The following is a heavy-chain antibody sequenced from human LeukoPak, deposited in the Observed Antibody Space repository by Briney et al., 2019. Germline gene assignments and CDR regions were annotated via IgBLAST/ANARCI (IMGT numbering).Heavy chain of an antibody. CDR2: INPSGGST. CDR3: ARDGTDRYYYDSSGYYWVDY. CDR1: GYTFTSYY. V-gene: IGHV1-46*01. D-gene: IGHD3-22*01. J-gene: IGHJ4*02. Sequence: ASVKVSCKASGYTFTSYYMHWVRQAPGQGLEWMGIINPSGGSTSYAQKFQGRVTMTRDTSTSTVYMELSSLGSEDTAVYYCARDGTDRYYYDSSGYYWVDYWGQGTLVTVSS.